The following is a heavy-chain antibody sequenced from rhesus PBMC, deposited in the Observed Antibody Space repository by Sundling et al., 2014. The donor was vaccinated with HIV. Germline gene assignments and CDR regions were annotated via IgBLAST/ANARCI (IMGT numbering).Heavy chain of an antibody. Sequence: EVHLVASGGGVVQPGGSLRLSCAASGFTFDDYALHWVRQAPGKGLEWVSGISWTGATTGFADSVKGRFTISRDNAKNSLYLQMSRLRAEDTALYYCARGYRSSLKLDYWGQGVLVTVSS. CDR3: ARGYRSSLKLDY. V-gene: IGHV3-201*01. D-gene: IGHD4-29*01. CDR1: GFTFDDYA. J-gene: IGHJ4*01. CDR2: ISWTGATT.